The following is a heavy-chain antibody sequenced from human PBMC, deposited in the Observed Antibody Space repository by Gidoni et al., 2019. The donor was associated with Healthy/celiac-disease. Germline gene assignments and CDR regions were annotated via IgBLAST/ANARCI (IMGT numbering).Heavy chain of an antibody. Sequence: QVQLVESGGGVVQPGRSLRLSCAASGFTFSSYGMHWVRQAPGKGLEWVAVISYDGSNKYYADSVKGRFTISRDNSKNTLYLKMNSLRAEDTAVYYCAKDSYSSSPPHWGQGTLVTVSS. V-gene: IGHV3-30*18. J-gene: IGHJ4*02. D-gene: IGHD6-13*01. CDR2: ISYDGSNK. CDR1: GFTFSSYG. CDR3: AKDSYSSSPPH.